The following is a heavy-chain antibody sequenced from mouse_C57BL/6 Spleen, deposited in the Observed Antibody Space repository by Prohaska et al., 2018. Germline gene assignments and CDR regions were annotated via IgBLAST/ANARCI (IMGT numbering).Heavy chain of an antibody. CDR3: ARKDYYSLMDY. D-gene: IGHD2-12*01. J-gene: IGHJ4*01. CDR1: GFSLNSYG. CDR2: IWSGGST. V-gene: IGHV2-2*01. Sequence: QVQLKQSGHGLVQPSQSLSINCTVSGFSLNSYGVHWVRKSPGKGLEWLGVIWSGGSTDYNAAFISRLSISKDNSKSQVFFKMNSLQADDTTIYYCARKDYYSLMDYWGQGTSVTVSS.